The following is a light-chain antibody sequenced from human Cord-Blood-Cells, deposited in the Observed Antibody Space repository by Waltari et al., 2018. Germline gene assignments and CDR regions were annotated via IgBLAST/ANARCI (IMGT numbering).Light chain of an antibody. J-gene: IGLJ2*01. CDR1: SSDVGSYNR. Sequence: QSALTQPPSVSGSPGQSVTISCPGTSSDVGSYNRVPRYQQPPGTAPKLMIYEVSNRPSGVPDRFSGSKSGNTASLTISGLQAEDEADYYCSSYTSSSTFHVVFGGGTKLTVL. CDR3: SSYTSSSTFHVV. CDR2: EVS. V-gene: IGLV2-18*02.